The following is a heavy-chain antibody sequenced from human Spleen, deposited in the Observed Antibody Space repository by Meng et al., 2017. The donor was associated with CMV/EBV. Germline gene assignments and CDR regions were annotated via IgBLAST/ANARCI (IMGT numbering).Heavy chain of an antibody. D-gene: IGHD3-9*01. J-gene: IGHJ5*02. CDR3: ARVDFFDILTGQSWFDP. CDR1: GGSFSGYY. CDR2: INHSGST. V-gene: IGHV4-34*01. Sequence: SETLSLTCAVYGGSFSGYYWSWIRQPPGKGLEWIGEINHSGSTNYNPSLKSRVTISVDTSKNQFSLKLSSVTAADTAVYYCARVDFFDILTGQSWFDPWGQGTLVTVSS.